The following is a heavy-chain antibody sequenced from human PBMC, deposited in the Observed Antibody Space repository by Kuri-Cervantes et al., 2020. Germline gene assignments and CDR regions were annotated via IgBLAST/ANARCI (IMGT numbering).Heavy chain of an antibody. CDR2: MNPNSGNT. CDR3: ARGRMVRGAKPLFWFDP. D-gene: IGHD3-10*01. J-gene: IGHJ5*02. Sequence: ASVKVSCKASGYTFTSYDINWVRQATGRGLEWMGWMNPNSGNTGYAQKFQGRVTMTRNTSISTAYMELSSLRSEDTAVYYCARGRMVRGAKPLFWFDPWGQGTLVTVSS. V-gene: IGHV1-8*01. CDR1: GYTFTSYD.